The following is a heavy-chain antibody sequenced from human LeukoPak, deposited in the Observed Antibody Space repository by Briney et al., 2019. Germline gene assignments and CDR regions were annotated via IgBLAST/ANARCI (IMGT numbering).Heavy chain of an antibody. CDR1: GFTFGSYA. CDR3: AKLYDILTNFDY. Sequence: GGSLRLSCAASGFTFGSYAMSWVRQAPGKGLEWVSAISGSGGSTYYADSVKGRFTISRDNSKNTLYLQMNSLRAEDTAVYYCAKLYDILTNFDYRGQGTLVTDSS. V-gene: IGHV3-23*01. J-gene: IGHJ4*02. D-gene: IGHD3-9*01. CDR2: ISGSGGST.